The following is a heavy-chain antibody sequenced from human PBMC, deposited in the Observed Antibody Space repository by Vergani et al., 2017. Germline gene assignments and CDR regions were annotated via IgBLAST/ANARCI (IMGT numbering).Heavy chain of an antibody. CDR1: GGTFSSYA. V-gene: IGHV1-69*13. CDR2: IIPIFGTA. J-gene: IGHJ4*02. CDR3: ARWKSPDNLLWFGDSSLGGYYFDY. Sequence: QVQLVQSGAEVKKPGSSVKVSCKASGGTFSSYAISWVRQAPGQGLEWMGRIIPIFGTANYALKFQGRVTFTADESTRTAYMELSSLRSEDTAVYYCARWKSPDNLLWFGDSSLGGYYFDYWSQGSLVTVSS. D-gene: IGHD3-10*01.